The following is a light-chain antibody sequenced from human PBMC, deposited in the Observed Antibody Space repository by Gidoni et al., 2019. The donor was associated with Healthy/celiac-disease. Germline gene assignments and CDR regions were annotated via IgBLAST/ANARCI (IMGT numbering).Light chain of an antibody. CDR2: DAY. CDR1: QDISNY. Sequence: GDRVTITCQASQDISNYLNWYQQKPGKAPKLLIYDAYNLETGVHHPSRFSGSGSGTDFTFTISSLQPEDIATYYCQQYDILPRTFGQGTKVEIK. J-gene: IGKJ1*01. CDR3: QQYDILPRT. V-gene: IGKV1-33*01.